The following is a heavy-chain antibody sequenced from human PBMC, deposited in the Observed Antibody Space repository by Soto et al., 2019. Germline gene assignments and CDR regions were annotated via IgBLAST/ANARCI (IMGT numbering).Heavy chain of an antibody. CDR2: ISYDGSNK. CDR3: AKVGATVTSGYFDY. D-gene: IGHD4-17*01. J-gene: IGHJ4*02. V-gene: IGHV3-30*18. CDR1: GFTFSSYG. Sequence: GGSLRLSCAASGFTFSSYGMHWVRQAPGKGLEWVAVISYDGSNKYYADSVKGRFTISRDNSKNTLYLQMNSLRAEDTAVYYCAKVGATVTSGYFDYWGQGTLVTVSS.